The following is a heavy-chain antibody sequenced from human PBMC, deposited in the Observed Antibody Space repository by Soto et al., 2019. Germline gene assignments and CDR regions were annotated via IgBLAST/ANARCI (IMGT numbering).Heavy chain of an antibody. V-gene: IGHV1-18*01. J-gene: IGHJ6*02. CDR2: ISVNNGNT. CDR1: GYTFTTYG. Sequence: QVQLVQSGAEVKNPGASVKVSCKASGYTFTTYGISWVRQAPGQGLEWVGWISVNNGNTNYAQRLQGRVTMTTDTSPSTAYMELRSLRCDDTAVYYCARAPVGAGLFAMDVWGQGTTVTVCS. D-gene: IGHD2-21*01. CDR3: ARAPVGAGLFAMDV.